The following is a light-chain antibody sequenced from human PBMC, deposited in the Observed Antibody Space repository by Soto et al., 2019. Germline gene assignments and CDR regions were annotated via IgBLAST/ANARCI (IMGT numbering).Light chain of an antibody. CDR1: QSISSW. V-gene: IGKV1-5*01. CDR3: QQYNSYWT. CDR2: DAS. Sequence: DIQIPQSPSTLAASVGDSITITYRASQSISSWLAWYQQKPGKAPKLLIYDASSLESGVPSRFSGSGSGTEFTLTISSLQPDDFATYYCQQYNSYWTFGQGTRVDIK. J-gene: IGKJ1*01.